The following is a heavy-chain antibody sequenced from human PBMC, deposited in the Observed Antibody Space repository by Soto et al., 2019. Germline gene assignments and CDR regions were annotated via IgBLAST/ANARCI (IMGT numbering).Heavy chain of an antibody. CDR1: GFTFSRFS. CDR2: ISYDGNNK. Sequence: GGSLRLSCAASGFTFSRFSMHWVRQAPGKGLAWVAAISYDGNNKHFAESVKGRFSISRDDSKNTVYLEMNNLRGDDSAVYYCARDHGMFLSYYYYGMDVWGQGTTVTVSS. D-gene: IGHD3-10*02. V-gene: IGHV3-30-3*01. J-gene: IGHJ6*02. CDR3: ARDHGMFLSYYYYGMDV.